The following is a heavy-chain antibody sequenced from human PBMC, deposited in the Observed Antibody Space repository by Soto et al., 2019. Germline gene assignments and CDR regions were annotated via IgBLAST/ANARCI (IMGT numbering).Heavy chain of an antibody. Sequence: QITLKESGPTLVKPTQTLTLTCTFSGFSLSTSGVGVGWIRQPPGKALEWLALIYWDDDKRYSPSLKSRLTITKDTSKNQVVXTMTNMXXXXXXXXXXXXXXXXXXXXXXXXXXXXXWGQGTLVTVSS. CDR3: XXXXXXXXXXXXXXXXXXX. CDR2: IYWDDDK. CDR1: GFSLSTSGVG. J-gene: IGHJ4*02. V-gene: IGHV2-5*02.